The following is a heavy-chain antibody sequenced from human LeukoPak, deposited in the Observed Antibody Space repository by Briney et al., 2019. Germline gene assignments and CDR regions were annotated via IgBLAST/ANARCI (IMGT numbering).Heavy chain of an antibody. D-gene: IGHD3-10*01. V-gene: IGHV1-3*01. CDR1: GYTFTIYA. CDR2: INAGNGNT. CDR3: ARGVLLWFGEFHNHFDY. Sequence: ASVKVSCKASGYTFTIYAMHWVRQAPGQRLEWMGWINAGNGNTKYSQKFQGRVTITRDTSASTAYMELSSLRSEDTAVYYCARGVLLWFGEFHNHFDYWGQGTLVTVSS. J-gene: IGHJ4*02.